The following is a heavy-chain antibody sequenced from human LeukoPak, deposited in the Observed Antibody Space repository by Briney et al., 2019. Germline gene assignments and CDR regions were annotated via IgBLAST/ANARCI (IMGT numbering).Heavy chain of an antibody. V-gene: IGHV5-51*01. CDR1: GYSFSSYW. J-gene: IGHJ6*02. CDR2: IYPGDSDT. CDR3: ARALPHYIGGWNVYFYYGMDV. D-gene: IGHD6-19*01. Sequence: GESLKISCQGSGYSFSSYWIGWVRQMPGKGLEWMGIIYPGDSDTRYSPSFQGQITISADKSINTAYLQWSSLKASDTAMYYCARALPHYIGGWNVYFYYGMDVWGQGTTVTVSS.